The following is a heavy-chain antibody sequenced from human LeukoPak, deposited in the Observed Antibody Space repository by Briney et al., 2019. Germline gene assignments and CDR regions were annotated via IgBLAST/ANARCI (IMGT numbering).Heavy chain of an antibody. J-gene: IGHJ3*02. V-gene: IGHV3-23*01. CDR2: ISGSGGST. CDR3: AKDIGGHGDYDPEENAFDI. CDR1: GFTFSSYA. D-gene: IGHD4-17*01. Sequence: PGGSLRLSCAASGFTFSSYAMSWVRQAPGKGLEWVSAISGSGGSTYYADSVKGRFTISRDNSKNTLYLQMNSLRAEDTAVYYCAKDIGGHGDYDPEENAFDIWGQGTMVTVSS.